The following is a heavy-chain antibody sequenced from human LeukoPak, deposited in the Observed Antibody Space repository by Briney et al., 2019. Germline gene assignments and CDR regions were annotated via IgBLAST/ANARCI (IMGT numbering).Heavy chain of an antibody. CDR2: ISSSSSTI. CDR3: ARVGYSRGSSWYVGYYYGMDV. CDR1: GFTFSSYS. J-gene: IGHJ6*02. V-gene: IGHV3-48*01. Sequence: GGSLRLSCAASGFTFSSYSMNWVRQAPGRGLEWVPYISSSSSTIYYADSVKGRFTISRDNAKNSLYLQMNSLRAEDTAVYYCARVGYSRGSSWYVGYYYGMDVWGQGTTVTVSS. D-gene: IGHD6-13*01.